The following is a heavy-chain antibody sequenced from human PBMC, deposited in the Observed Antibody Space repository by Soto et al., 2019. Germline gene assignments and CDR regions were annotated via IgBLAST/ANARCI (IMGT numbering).Heavy chain of an antibody. V-gene: IGHV4-39*01. J-gene: IGHJ5*02. CDR3: ARHGAPGSITIFGVVILSGRFDP. D-gene: IGHD3-3*01. Sequence: SETLSLTCTVSGGSISSSSYYWGWIRQPPGKGLEWIGSIYYSGSTYYNPSLKSRVTISVDTSKNQFSLKLSSVTAADTAVYYCARHGAPGSITIFGVVILSGRFDPWGQGTLVTVSS. CDR2: IYYSGST. CDR1: GGSISSSSYY.